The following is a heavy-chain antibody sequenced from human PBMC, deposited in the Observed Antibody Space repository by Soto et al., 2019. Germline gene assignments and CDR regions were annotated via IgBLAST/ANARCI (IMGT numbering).Heavy chain of an antibody. CDR2: IIPIFGTA. Sequence: SWVRQEPGQGLEWMGGIIPIFGTANYAQKFQGRVTITADESTSTAYMELSSLRAEDTAVYYCARAGIRQDFDYWGQGTLVTVSS. J-gene: IGHJ4*02. V-gene: IGHV1-69*01. CDR3: ARAGIRQDFDY.